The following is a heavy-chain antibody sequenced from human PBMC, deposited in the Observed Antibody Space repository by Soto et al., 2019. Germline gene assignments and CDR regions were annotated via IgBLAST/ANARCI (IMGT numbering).Heavy chain of an antibody. CDR2: ISSSSSYI. Sequence: EVQLVESGGGLVKPGGSLRLSCAASGFTFSSYSMNWVRQAPGKGLEWVSSISSSSSYIYYADSVKGRFTISRDNAKNSLYRQMNSLRAEDTAVYYCARAVAGKGDAFDIWGQGTMVTVSS. D-gene: IGHD6-19*01. CDR1: GFTFSSYS. CDR3: ARAVAGKGDAFDI. V-gene: IGHV3-21*01. J-gene: IGHJ3*02.